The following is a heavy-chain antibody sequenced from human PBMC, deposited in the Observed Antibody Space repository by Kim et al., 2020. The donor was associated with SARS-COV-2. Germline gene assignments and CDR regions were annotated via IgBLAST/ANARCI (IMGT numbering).Heavy chain of an antibody. J-gene: IGHJ6*01. Sequence: GGSLRLSCATSGFTFSSNTIHWVRQAPGKGLEWVALISNDGSTKYFADSVKGRFTISRVSSRNTLYLQMNSLRAEDTAVYYCGRNRGSSSSYYYAMDVCGQGTTVTVSS. D-gene: IGHD6-13*01. V-gene: IGHV3-30-3*01. CDR2: ISNDGSTK. CDR1: GFTFSSNT. CDR3: GRNRGSSSSYYYAMDV.